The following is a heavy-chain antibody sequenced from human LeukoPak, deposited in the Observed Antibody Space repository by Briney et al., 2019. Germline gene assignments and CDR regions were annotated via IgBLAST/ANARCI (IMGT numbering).Heavy chain of an antibody. V-gene: IGHV4-39*07. CDR1: GGSIRSSYYY. CDR2: IYDSGST. D-gene: IGHD3-22*01. CDR3: ARGRGYYYDSSGYYYVRSPFDY. J-gene: IGHJ4*02. Sequence: SETLSLTCTVSGGSIRSSYYYWGWIRQPPGKGLEWIGSIYDSGSTNYNPSLKSRVTISVDTSKNQFSLKLSSVTAADTAVYYCARGRGYYYDSSGYYYVRSPFDYWGQGTLVTVSS.